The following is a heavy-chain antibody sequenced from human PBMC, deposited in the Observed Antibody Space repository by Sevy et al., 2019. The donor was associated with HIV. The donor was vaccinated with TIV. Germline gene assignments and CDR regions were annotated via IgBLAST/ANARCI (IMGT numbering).Heavy chain of an antibody. CDR2: LKSDVYGGTV. D-gene: IGHD1-1*01. Sequence: GGYLRLSCTASGFTFGDYCMSCVRQAPGKGLEWVAFLKSDVYGGTVDHVASVRGRFVISRDDSKTIAYLQMNDAKTEDTGVYYCTRWKTAQSIFDYWGQGAPVSVSS. CDR3: TRWKTAQSIFDY. CDR1: GFTFGDYC. V-gene: IGHV3-49*04. J-gene: IGHJ4*02.